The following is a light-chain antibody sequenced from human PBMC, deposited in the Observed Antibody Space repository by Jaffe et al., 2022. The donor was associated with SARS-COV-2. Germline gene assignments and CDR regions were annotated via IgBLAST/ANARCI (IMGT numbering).Light chain of an antibody. Sequence: QSALTQPASVSGSPGQSIAISCTGTSGDVGAYNYVSWYQQHPVKAPKLIIYDVSNRPSGVSNRFSGSKSGNTASLTISGLQAEDEADYYCSSYTSSTTYVFGTGTKVTVL. CDR1: SGDVGAYNY. J-gene: IGLJ1*01. CDR3: SSYTSSTTYV. CDR2: DVS. V-gene: IGLV2-14*01.